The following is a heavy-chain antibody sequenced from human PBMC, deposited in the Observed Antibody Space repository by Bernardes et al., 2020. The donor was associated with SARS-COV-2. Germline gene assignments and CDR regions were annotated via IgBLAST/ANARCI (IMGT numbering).Heavy chain of an antibody. CDR2: ISYDGSNK. CDR3: ARDALIAARAKYYYYYMDV. V-gene: IGHV3-30*04. Sequence: GGSLRLSCAASGFTFSSYAMHWVRQAPGKGLEWVAVISYDGSNKYYADSVKGRFTISRDNSKNTLYLQMNSLRAEDTAVYYCARDALIAARAKYYYYYMDVWGKGTTVTVSS. D-gene: IGHD6-6*01. CDR1: GFTFSSYA. J-gene: IGHJ6*03.